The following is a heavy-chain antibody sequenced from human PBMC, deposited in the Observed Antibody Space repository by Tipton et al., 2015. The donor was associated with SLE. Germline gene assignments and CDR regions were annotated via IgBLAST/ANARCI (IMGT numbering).Heavy chain of an antibody. D-gene: IGHD4-17*01. V-gene: IGHV4-59*01. CDR1: DGSISNYY. J-gene: IGHJ4*02. Sequence: GLVKPSETLSLTCTVSDGSISNYYWTWLRQPPGKGLEWIGNNFYAGSTNYNPSLNSRVTISIDTSKNQFSLKLTSVTSADAAVYYCARETRDYGHYSFDYWGQGTLVTVSS. CDR3: ARETRDYGHYSFDY. CDR2: NFYAGST.